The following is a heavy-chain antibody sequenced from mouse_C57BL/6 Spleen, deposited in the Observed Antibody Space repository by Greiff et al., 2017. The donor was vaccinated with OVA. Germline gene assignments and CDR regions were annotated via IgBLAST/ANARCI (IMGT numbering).Heavy chain of an antibody. CDR1: GFSLTSYG. CDR2: IWSGGST. D-gene: IGHD1-1*01. V-gene: IGHV2-2*01. CDR3: AREPLYYGSSYWYFDV. J-gene: IGHJ1*03. Sequence: VMLVESGPGLVQPSQSLSITCTVSGFSLTSYGVHWVRQSPGKGLEWLGVIWSGGSTDYNAAFISRLSISKDNSKSQVFFKMNSLQADDTAIYYCAREPLYYGSSYWYFDVWGTGTTVTVSS.